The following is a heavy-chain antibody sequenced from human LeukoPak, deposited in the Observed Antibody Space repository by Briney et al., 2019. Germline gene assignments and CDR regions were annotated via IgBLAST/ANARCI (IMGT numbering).Heavy chain of an antibody. CDR3: AKDGRSGYSYGYGIYDY. CDR2: TSSDGSYK. V-gene: IGHV3-30*18. J-gene: IGHJ4*02. Sequence: LSLTCAVYGGSFSGYYWSWIRRPPGKGLEWVAFTSSDGSYKYYADSVKGRFTISRDNSKNTLYLQMNSLRAEDTAVYYCAKDGRSGYSYGYGIYDYWGQGTLVTVSS. D-gene: IGHD5-18*01. CDR1: GGSFSGYY.